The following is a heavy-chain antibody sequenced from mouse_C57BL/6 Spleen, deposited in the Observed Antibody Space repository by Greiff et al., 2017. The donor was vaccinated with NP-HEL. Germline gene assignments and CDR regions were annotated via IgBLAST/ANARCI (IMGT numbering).Heavy chain of an antibody. J-gene: IGHJ2*01. Sequence: QVQLKQSGPELVKPGASVKISCKASGYTFTDYYINWVKQRPGQGLEWIGWIFPGSGSTYYNEKFKGKATLTVDKSSSTAYMLLSSLTSEDSAVYFCARSKDGNYPFFDYWGQGTTLTVSS. CDR3: ARSKDGNYPFFDY. D-gene: IGHD2-1*01. CDR2: IFPGSGST. CDR1: GYTFTDYY. V-gene: IGHV1-75*01.